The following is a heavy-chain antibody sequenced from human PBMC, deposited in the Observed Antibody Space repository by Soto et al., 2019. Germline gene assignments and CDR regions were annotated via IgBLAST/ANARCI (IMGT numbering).Heavy chain of an antibody. CDR3: ARTPTPTHGDPNKNNFLDP. J-gene: IGHJ5*02. V-gene: IGHV1-18*04. D-gene: IGHD3-10*01. CDR1: GYTFATYG. Sequence: ASVKFPCKGSGYTFATYGFSWVRQAPGQGLEWMGWISPRNGKTHYVEKFQGRVTMTTDTSTSTAFMELRTLRHDDTAIYYCARTPTPTHGDPNKNNFLDPWGQGTLVTVSS. CDR2: ISPRNGKT.